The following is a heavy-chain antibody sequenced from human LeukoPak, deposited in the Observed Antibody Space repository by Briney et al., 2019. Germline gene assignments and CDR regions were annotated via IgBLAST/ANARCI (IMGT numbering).Heavy chain of an antibody. V-gene: IGHV4-59*01. J-gene: IGHJ4*02. D-gene: IGHD3-16*01. CDR1: GGSISSYY. Sequence: SETLSLTCTVSGGSISSYYWSWIRQPPGKGLEWIGYIYYSGSTNYNPSLKSRVTISVDTSKNQFSLKLSSVTAADTAVYYCARDGPRRYYFDYWGQGTLVTASS. CDR3: ARDGPRRYYFDY. CDR2: IYYSGST.